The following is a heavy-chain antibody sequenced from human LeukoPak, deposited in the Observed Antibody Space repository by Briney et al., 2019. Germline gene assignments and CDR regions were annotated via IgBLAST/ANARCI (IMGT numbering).Heavy chain of an antibody. CDR2: INSDGSST. D-gene: IGHD2-2*02. Sequence: GGSLRLSCAASGFTFSSYLMHWVRHAPGKRLVWVSRINSDGSSTSYADSVKGRFTISRDNAKNTLYLQMNSLRAEDTAVYYCASEYCSSTSCYTNWFDPWGQGTLVTVSS. CDR1: GFTFSSYL. V-gene: IGHV3-74*01. J-gene: IGHJ5*02. CDR3: ASEYCSSTSCYTNWFDP.